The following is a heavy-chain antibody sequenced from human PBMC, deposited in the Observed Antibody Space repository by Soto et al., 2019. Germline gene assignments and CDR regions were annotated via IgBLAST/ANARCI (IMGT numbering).Heavy chain of an antibody. CDR1: GFTFSSYG. J-gene: IGHJ4*02. CDR2: ISYDGSNK. Sequence: QVQLVESGGGVVQPGRSLRLSCAASGFTFSSYGMHWVRQAPGKGLEWVAVISYDGSNKYYADSVKGRFTISRDNSKNTLYLQMNSLRAEDTAVYYCAKXXXDGXSSEDYWGQGTLVTVSS. CDR3: AKXXXDGXSSEDY. V-gene: IGHV3-30*18. D-gene: IGHD5-12*01.